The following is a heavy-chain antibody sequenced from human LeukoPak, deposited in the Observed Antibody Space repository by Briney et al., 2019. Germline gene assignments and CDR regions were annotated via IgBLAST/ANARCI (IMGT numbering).Heavy chain of an antibody. CDR3: TRGPPLGLSDY. Sequence: GGSLRLACAASGFTFSSYEMNWVRQAPGKGLEWVSYISTSGSTIYYADSVKGRFTISRDNAKKSLYLQMNSLRAEDTAAYYCTRGPPLGLSDYWGQGTLVTVSS. J-gene: IGHJ4*02. CDR1: GFTFSSYE. CDR2: ISTSGSTI. D-gene: IGHD7-27*01. V-gene: IGHV3-48*03.